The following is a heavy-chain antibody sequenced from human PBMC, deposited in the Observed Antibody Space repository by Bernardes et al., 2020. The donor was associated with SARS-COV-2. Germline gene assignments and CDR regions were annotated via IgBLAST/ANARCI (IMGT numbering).Heavy chain of an antibody. J-gene: IGHJ6*02. Sequence: GGSLRLSCAASGFTFSSYSMNWVRQAPGKGLEWVSSISSSSSYIYYADSVKGRFTISRDNAKNSLYLQMNSLRAEDTAVYYCAREIAARLLDYYYGMDVWGQGTTVTVS. CDR1: GFTFSSYS. V-gene: IGHV3-21*01. D-gene: IGHD6-6*01. CDR3: AREIAARLLDYYYGMDV. CDR2: ISSSSSYI.